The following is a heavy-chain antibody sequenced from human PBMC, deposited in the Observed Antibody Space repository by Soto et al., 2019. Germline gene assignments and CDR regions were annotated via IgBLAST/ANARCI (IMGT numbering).Heavy chain of an antibody. CDR2: TYYRSKWYN. D-gene: IGHD1-1*01. J-gene: IGHJ6*03. CDR1: GDSVSSNSAG. CDR3: ARGSWDDVSGHYYMDV. Sequence: QVQLQQSGPGLVKPSQTLSLTCEISGDSVSSNSAGWNWIRQTPSRGLEWLGRTYYRSKWYNNYAVSVKSRVSVNPDTAKNQFSLQLNSVTPEDTAVYYCARGSWDDVSGHYYMDVWGKGTTVTVSS. V-gene: IGHV6-1*01.